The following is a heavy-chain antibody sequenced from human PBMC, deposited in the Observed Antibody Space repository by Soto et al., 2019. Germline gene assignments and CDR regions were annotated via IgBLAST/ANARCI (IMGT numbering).Heavy chain of an antibody. D-gene: IGHD6-13*01. CDR2: IVVGSGNT. V-gene: IGHV1-58*02. CDR3: AAGVAAAGYYYYGMDV. J-gene: IGHJ6*02. Sequence: SVKVSCKAFGFTFTSSAMQWVRQARGQRLEWIGWIVVGSGNTNYAQKFQERVTITRDMSTSTAYMELSSLRSEDTAVYYCAAGVAAAGYYYYGMDVWGQGTTVTVSS. CDR1: GFTFTSSA.